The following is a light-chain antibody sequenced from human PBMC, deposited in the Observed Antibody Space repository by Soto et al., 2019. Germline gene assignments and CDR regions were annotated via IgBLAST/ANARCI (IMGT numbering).Light chain of an antibody. CDR1: QSVSSSY. J-gene: IGKJ1*01. CDR3: QQYGSSPWT. V-gene: IGKV3-20*01. CDR2: GAS. Sequence: ESVLTHSPGTLSLSPGERVTLSCRASQSVSSSYLAWYQQKPGQAPRLLIYGASSRATGIPDRFSGSGSGTDFTLTISRLEPEDFAVYYCQQYGSSPWTFGQGTKVDIK.